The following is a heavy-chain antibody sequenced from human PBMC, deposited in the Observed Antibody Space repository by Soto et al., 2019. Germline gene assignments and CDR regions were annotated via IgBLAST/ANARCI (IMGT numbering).Heavy chain of an antibody. CDR1: GGSISSGGYS. Sequence: SETLSLTCTVSGGSISSGGYSWSWIRQPPGKGLEWIGYIYHSGSTCYNPSLKSRVTISVDRSKNQFSLKLSSVTAADTAVYYCARSQYSSSWYGIHYWGQGTLVTVSS. D-gene: IGHD6-13*01. CDR2: IYHSGST. V-gene: IGHV4-30-2*01. CDR3: ARSQYSSSWYGIHY. J-gene: IGHJ4*02.